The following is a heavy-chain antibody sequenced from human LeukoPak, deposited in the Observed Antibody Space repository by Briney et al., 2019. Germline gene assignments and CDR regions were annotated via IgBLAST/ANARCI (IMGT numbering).Heavy chain of an antibody. V-gene: IGHV3-21*01. J-gene: IGHJ6*03. D-gene: IGHD2-2*02. CDR2: ISSSSSYI. CDR3: AREYQLLYSYYYYYMDV. CDR1: GFTFSSYS. Sequence: PGGSLRLSCAASGFTFSSYSMNWVRQAPGKGLEWVSSISSSSSYIYYADSVKGRSTISRDNAKNSLYLQMNSLRAEDTAVYYCAREYQLLYSYYYYYMDVWGKGTTVTVSS.